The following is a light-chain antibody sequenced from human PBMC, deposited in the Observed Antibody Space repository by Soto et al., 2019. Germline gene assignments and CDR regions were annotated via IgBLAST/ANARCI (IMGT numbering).Light chain of an antibody. J-gene: IGLJ1*01. Sequence: QSALTQPPSASGSPGQSVTISCTGTKNDIGVYDFVSLYQHHPGKAPRLIIYEVVQRPSGVPDRFSGSKSGNTASLTVSGLQAADEADYFCKSYAGSNTYVFGSGT. CDR1: KNDIGVYDF. CDR3: KSYAGSNTYV. CDR2: EVV. V-gene: IGLV2-8*01.